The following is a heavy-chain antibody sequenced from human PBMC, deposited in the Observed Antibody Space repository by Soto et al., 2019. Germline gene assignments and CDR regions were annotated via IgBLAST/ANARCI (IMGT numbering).Heavy chain of an antibody. CDR1: GYTFTSYG. J-gene: IGHJ5*02. D-gene: IGHD3-22*01. CDR3: ARDHRKYYYDSSGYSRGWFDP. V-gene: IGHV1-18*01. Sequence: QVQLVQSGAEVKKPGASVKVSCKASGYTFTSYGISWVLQAPGQGLEWMGLISAYNGNTNYAQKLQGRVTMTTDTSTSTAYMELRSLRSDDTAVYYCARDHRKYYYDSSGYSRGWFDPWGQGPLVTVSS. CDR2: ISAYNGNT.